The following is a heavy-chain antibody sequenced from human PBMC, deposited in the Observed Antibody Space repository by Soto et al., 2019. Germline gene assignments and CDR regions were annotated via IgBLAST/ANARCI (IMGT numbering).Heavy chain of an antibody. CDR1: GFTFSSNA. CDR2: ISGSGGNT. CDR3: AKQTVTSGTTSRSDY. Sequence: PWGSLRLSCAASGFTFSSNAMSWVRQAPGKGLEWVSAISGSGGNTYYADSVKGRFTISRDNSKDTLYLQMNSLRAEDTAFYYCAKQTVTSGTTSRSDYWGQGTLVTVSS. V-gene: IGHV3-23*01. D-gene: IGHD1-26*01. J-gene: IGHJ4*02.